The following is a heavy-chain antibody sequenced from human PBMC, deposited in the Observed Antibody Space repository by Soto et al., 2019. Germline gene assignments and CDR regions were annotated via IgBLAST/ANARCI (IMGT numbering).Heavy chain of an antibody. CDR1: GFSLTTSGVG. D-gene: IGHD3-3*01. CDR2: IYWDDDK. J-gene: IGHJ4*02. CDR3: ALRVLRTVFGLVTTTVIYFDC. V-gene: IGHV2-5*02. Sequence: QITLKESGPPVVKPTETLTLTCTFSGFSLTTSGVGVGWVRQSPGKAPEWLALIYWDDDKRYSTSLNSRLIITMDTFKNHVVLTMANVDPADTATYYCALRVLRTVFGLVTTTVIYFDCWGPGTPVVVSS.